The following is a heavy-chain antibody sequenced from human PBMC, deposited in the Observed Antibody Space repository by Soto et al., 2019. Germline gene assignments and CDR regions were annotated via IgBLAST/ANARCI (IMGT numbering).Heavy chain of an antibody. D-gene: IGHD3-10*01. CDR2: IYYSGST. CDR1: GGSISSYY. V-gene: IGHV4-59*01. CDR3: ARDLISSGNNWFDP. J-gene: IGHJ5*02. Sequence: PSEILSLTCTVSGGSISSYYWSWIRQPPGKGLEWIGYIYYSGSTNYNPSLKSRVTISVDTSKNQFSLKLSSVTAADTAVYYCARDLISSGNNWFDPWGQGTLVTVSS.